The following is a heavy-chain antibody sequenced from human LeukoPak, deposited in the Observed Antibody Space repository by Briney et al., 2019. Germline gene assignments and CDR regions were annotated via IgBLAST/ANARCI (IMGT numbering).Heavy chain of an antibody. CDR1: GGSISSSNW. D-gene: IGHD3-10*01. J-gene: IGHJ5*02. CDR3: ARVNLWFGEGDWFDP. Sequence: PSGTLSLTCAVSGGSISSSNWWSWVRQPPGKGLEWIGEIYHSGSTNYNPSLKSRVSISVDKSKNQFSLKLSSVTAADTAVYYCARVNLWFGEGDWFDPWGQGTLVTVSS. V-gene: IGHV4-4*02. CDR2: IYHSGST.